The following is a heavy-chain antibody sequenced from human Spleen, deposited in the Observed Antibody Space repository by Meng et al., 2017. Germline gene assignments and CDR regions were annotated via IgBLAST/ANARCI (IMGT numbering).Heavy chain of an antibody. Sequence: GESLKISCAASGFTLSSYDINWVRQAPGKGLEWVSVINSSGRTEYYADSVKGRFTLFEDNAKNSLHLQMNSLRAEDTAVYYCARSHYNDYWGQGTLVTVSS. V-gene: IGHV3-48*03. CDR2: INSSGRTE. CDR3: ARSHYNDY. J-gene: IGHJ4*02. CDR1: GFTLSSYD. D-gene: IGHD3-10*01.